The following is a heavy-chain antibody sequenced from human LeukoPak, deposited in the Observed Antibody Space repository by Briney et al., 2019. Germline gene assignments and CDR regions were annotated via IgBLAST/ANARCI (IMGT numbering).Heavy chain of an antibody. J-gene: IGHJ3*02. CDR1: GFTFSDYT. CDR3: ARGASRAFDI. CDR2: ITSTSNTI. V-gene: IGHV3-48*02. Sequence: PGGSLRLSCAASGFTFSDYTMNWVRQAPGKGLEWVSYITSTSNTIYYADSAKGRFTISRDNAKNSLYLQMNSLRDEDTAVYFCARGASRAFDIWGQGTIVTVSS.